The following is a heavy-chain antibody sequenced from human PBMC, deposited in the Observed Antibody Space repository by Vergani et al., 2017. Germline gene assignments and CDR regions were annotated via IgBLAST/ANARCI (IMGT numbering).Heavy chain of an antibody. CDR3: ARSQMATNDFDL. V-gene: IGHV1-18*04. Sequence: QAQLGQSDSEVKKPGDSVTLSCKPSGYTFVNHPITWVRQAPGQGLEWMGCSRPYNHKTLYSQKVEGRVTMTSDTSSSTVFLELRRLTSDDTAIYYCARSQMATNDFDLWGRGTLVTVSS. CDR1: GYTFVNHP. J-gene: IGHJ4*02. CDR2: SRPYNHKT. D-gene: IGHD5-24*01.